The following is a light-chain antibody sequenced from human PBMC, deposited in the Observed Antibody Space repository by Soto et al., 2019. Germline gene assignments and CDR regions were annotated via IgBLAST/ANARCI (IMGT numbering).Light chain of an antibody. CDR3: QKYNSAPLT. J-gene: IGKJ4*01. Sequence: DIQMTQSPSSLSASVGDRVTITCRASQGISNYLAWYQQKPGKVPKLLIYAASTLQSGVPSRFSGSGSGTDFTLNIRNLQAGDGATYFCQKYNSAPLTFGGGTKVEIK. CDR1: QGISNY. CDR2: AAS. V-gene: IGKV1-27*01.